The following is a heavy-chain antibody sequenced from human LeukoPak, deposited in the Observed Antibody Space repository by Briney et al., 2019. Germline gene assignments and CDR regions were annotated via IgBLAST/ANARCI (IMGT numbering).Heavy chain of an antibody. CDR1: GGPISSAAYY. J-gene: IGHJ5*02. V-gene: IGHV4-61*02. D-gene: IGHD6-19*01. CDR3: ARDFHSSGWPNWLDP. Sequence: SETLSLTCSVSGGPISSAAYYWSWIRQPAGKGLEWIGRIYTSGGTNYNPSLKSRVTISVDTSKNQFSLKLTSVTAADTAVYYCARDFHSSGWPNWLDPWGQGTLVTVSS. CDR2: IYTSGGT.